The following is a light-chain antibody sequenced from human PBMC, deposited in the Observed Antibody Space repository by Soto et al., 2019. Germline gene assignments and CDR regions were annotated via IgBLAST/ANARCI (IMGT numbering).Light chain of an antibody. Sequence: EIVLTQSPGTLSLAPGERATLSCRASMSVTSNFLACYQQKPGQAPRLLLYDASNRATGIPDRFSGSGSGTDFSLTISRLEPEDFAVYYCQQYGSSVWTFGQGTRVEI. CDR3: QQYGSSVWT. J-gene: IGKJ1*01. V-gene: IGKV3-20*01. CDR2: DAS. CDR1: MSVTSNF.